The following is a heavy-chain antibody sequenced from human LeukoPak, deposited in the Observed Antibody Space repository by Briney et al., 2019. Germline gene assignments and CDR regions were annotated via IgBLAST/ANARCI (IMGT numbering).Heavy chain of an antibody. CDR2: ISYSGDT. V-gene: IGHV4-59*01. CDR1: GGSISPYS. Sequence: PSETLSLTCTVSGGSISPYSWSWIRQPPGKGLEWIGYISYSGDTDYNPSLKSRVTISLDTSKNQFSLKLSSVTAADTAVYYCARSRLFGVITPLYYWGQRTLVTVSS. J-gene: IGHJ4*02. CDR3: ARSRLFGVITPLYY. D-gene: IGHD3-3*01.